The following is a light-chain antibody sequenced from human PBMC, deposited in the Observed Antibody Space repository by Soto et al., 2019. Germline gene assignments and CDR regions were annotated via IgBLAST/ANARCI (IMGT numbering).Light chain of an antibody. Sequence: DLQMTQSPSSLSASVGERVTITCRASQSIVTYLNWYLQKPGKAPKLLIYAASNLQSGVPSRFSGSGSGTDFTLTISSLQPEDFATYFCQQSYSTPPWTFGQGTKVEIK. CDR2: AAS. J-gene: IGKJ1*01. CDR1: QSIVTY. V-gene: IGKV1-39*01. CDR3: QQSYSTPPWT.